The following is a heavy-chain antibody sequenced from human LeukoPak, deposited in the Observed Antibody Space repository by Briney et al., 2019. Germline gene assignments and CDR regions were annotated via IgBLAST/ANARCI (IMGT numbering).Heavy chain of an antibody. CDR1: GFTFSSYG. Sequence: GGSLRLSCAASGFTFSSYGMHWVRQAPGKGLEWVAVIWYDGSNKYYADSVKGRFTISRDNSKNTLYLQMNSLRAEDTAVYYCARDGRTTAALDYWGQGTLVTVPS. V-gene: IGHV3-33*01. D-gene: IGHD1-1*01. J-gene: IGHJ4*02. CDR2: IWYDGSNK. CDR3: ARDGRTTAALDY.